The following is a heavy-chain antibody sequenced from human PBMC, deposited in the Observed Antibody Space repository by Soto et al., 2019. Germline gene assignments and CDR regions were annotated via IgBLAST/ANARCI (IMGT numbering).Heavy chain of an antibody. Sequence: EVQLVESGGGLVQPGGSLRLSCAASGFTFSSYSMNWVRQAPGKGLEWVSYISSSSSTIYYADSVKGRFTISRDNAKNSLYLRMNSLRAAAAAVYYCARDLNYGLFDYWGQGTLVTVSS. J-gene: IGHJ4*02. CDR3: ARDLNYGLFDY. D-gene: IGHD4-17*01. V-gene: IGHV3-48*01. CDR1: GFTFSSYS. CDR2: ISSSSSTI.